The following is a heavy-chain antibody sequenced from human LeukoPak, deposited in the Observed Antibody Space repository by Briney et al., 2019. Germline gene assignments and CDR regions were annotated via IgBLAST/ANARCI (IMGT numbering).Heavy chain of an antibody. D-gene: IGHD3-3*01. Sequence: GGSLRLSCAAFGFIFDENGMSWVRQAPGKGLEWVSGINWNGGSTGYADSVKGRFTISRDNAKNSLYLQMNSLRAEDTALYYCARLRFTIFGVVRYYMDVWGKGTTVTVSS. CDR2: INWNGGST. CDR1: GFIFDENG. J-gene: IGHJ6*03. CDR3: ARLRFTIFGVVRYYMDV. V-gene: IGHV3-20*04.